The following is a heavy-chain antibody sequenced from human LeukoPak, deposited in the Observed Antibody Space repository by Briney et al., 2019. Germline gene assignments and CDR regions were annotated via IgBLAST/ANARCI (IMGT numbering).Heavy chain of an antibody. J-gene: IGHJ3*02. D-gene: IGHD6-19*01. V-gene: IGHV4-34*01. Sequence: SETLSLTCAVYGGSFSGYYWSWIRQPPGKGLEWIGEINHSGSTNYNPSLKSRVTISVDTSNNQFSLKLSSVTAADTAVYYCARESYSSGSDDAFDIWGQGTMVTVSS. CDR3: ARESYSSGSDDAFDI. CDR2: INHSGST. CDR1: GGSFSGYY.